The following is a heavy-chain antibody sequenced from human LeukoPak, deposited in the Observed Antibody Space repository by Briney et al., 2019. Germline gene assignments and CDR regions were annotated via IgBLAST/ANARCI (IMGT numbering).Heavy chain of an antibody. CDR1: GGSISSYY. V-gene: IGHV4-59*08. CDR2: IYYSGST. J-gene: IGHJ3*02. CDR3: ARCRDAFDI. D-gene: IGHD2-15*01. Sequence: SETLSPTCTVSGGSISSYYWSWIRQPPGKGLEWIGYIYYSGSTYYNPSLKSRVTISVDTSKNQFSLNLNSVTAADTAVYYCARCRDAFDIWGQGTMVTVSS.